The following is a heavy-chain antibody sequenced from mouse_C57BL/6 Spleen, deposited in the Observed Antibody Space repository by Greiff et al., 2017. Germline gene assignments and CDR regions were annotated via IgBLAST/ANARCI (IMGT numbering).Heavy chain of an antibody. V-gene: IGHV1-15*01. D-gene: IGHD4-1*01. CDR3: TRTGTSGYFDV. CDR2: IDPETGGT. J-gene: IGHJ1*03. Sequence: QVQLKQSGAELVRPGASVTLSCKASGYTFTDYEMHWVKQTPVHGLEWIGAIDPETGGTAYNQKFKGKAILTVDKSSRTAYMELRSLTSEVSAVYYCTRTGTSGYFDVWCTGTTVTVSS. CDR1: GYTFTDYE.